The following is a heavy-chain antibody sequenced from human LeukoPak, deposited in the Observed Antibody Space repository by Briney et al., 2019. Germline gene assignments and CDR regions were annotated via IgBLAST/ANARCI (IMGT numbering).Heavy chain of an antibody. CDR2: MNPNSGNT. Sequence: ASVKVSCKASGYTFTSYDINWVRQATGQGLEWMGWMNPNSGNTGYAQKFQGRVTMTRDTSISTAYMELSRLRSDDTAVYYCAEPKTIATPGSAYYYYGMDVWGQGTTVTVSS. D-gene: IGHD6-13*01. J-gene: IGHJ6*02. CDR1: GYTFTSYD. CDR3: AEPKTIATPGSAYYYYGMDV. V-gene: IGHV1-8*01.